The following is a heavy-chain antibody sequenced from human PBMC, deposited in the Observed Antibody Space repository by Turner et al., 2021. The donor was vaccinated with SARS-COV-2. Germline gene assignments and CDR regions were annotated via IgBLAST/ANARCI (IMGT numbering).Heavy chain of an antibody. D-gene: IGHD1-7*01. J-gene: IGHJ4*02. Sequence: EVQLLESGGGLVQPGGSLRLSCAASGFTFSSYAMSWVRQAPGKGLEWVSAISGSGGRTYYADSVKGRFTISRDNSKNTLYLQMASLRTEDTAVYYCAKEGAENYYFDCWGQGTLVTVSS. V-gene: IGHV3-23*01. CDR2: ISGSGGRT. CDR1: GFTFSSYA. CDR3: AKEGAENYYFDC.